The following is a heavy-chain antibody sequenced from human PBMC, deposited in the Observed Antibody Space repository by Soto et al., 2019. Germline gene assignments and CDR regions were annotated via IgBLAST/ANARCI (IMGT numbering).Heavy chain of an antibody. CDR1: GFTFSSYA. CDR2: ISGSGGST. D-gene: IGHD3-22*01. Sequence: VQLLESGGGLVQPGGSLRLSCAASGFTFSSYAMSWVRQAPGKGLEWVSAISGSGGSTYYADSVKGRFTISRDNSKNTLYLQMNSLRAEDTAVYYCAKDAPSYYDSSGYPDYFDYWGQGTLVTVSS. J-gene: IGHJ4*02. V-gene: IGHV3-23*01. CDR3: AKDAPSYYDSSGYPDYFDY.